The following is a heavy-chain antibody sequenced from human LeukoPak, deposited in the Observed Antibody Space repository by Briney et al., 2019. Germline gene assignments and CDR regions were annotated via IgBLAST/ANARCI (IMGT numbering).Heavy chain of an antibody. D-gene: IGHD2/OR15-2a*01. J-gene: IGHJ3*02. Sequence: PSETLSLTCTVSGGSISTSYWNWIRQPPGKGLEWIGNIYYSGSTNYNPSLKSRVTISVDTSKTQFSLRLTSVTAADTAVYYCARKNDFEIWGQGTLVTVSS. V-gene: IGHV4-59*01. CDR2: IYYSGST. CDR1: GGSISTSY. CDR3: ARKNDFEI.